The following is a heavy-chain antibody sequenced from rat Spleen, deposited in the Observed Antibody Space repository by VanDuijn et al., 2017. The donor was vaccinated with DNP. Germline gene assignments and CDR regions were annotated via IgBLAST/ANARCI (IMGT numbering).Heavy chain of an antibody. J-gene: IGHJ2*01. CDR2: IIYDGSFT. Sequence: EVQQVESGGGLVQPGRSLKLSCAVSGFTFSDYNMAWVRQSPTKGLEWVATIIYDGSFTYYRDSVKGRFTISRDNAKSTLYLQMDSLRSEDTATYYCAKPDHWGQGVMVTVSS. CDR3: AKPDH. V-gene: IGHV5S10*01. CDR1: GFTFSDYN.